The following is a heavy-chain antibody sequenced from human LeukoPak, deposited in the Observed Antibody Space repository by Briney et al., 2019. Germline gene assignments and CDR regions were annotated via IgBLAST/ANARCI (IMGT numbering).Heavy chain of an antibody. D-gene: IGHD5-18*01. CDR1: GGSFSGYY. V-gene: IGHV4-34*01. CDR3: ARDGFRGYSYGYLNFGWFDP. J-gene: IGHJ5*02. CDR2: INHSGST. Sequence: TSETLSLTCAVYGGSFSGYYWSWIRQPPGKGLEWIGEINHSGSTNYNPSLKSRVTISVDTSKNQFSLKLSSVTAADTAVYYCARDGFRGYSYGYLNFGWFDPWGQGTLVTVSS.